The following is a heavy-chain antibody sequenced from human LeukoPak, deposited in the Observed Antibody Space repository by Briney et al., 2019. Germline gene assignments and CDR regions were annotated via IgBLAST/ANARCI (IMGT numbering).Heavy chain of an antibody. CDR3: ARDSTLNYGMDV. CDR2: MNPNSGNT. V-gene: IGHV1-8*01. J-gene: IGHJ6*02. CDR1: GYTFTSYD. Sequence: EASVKVSCKASGYTFTSYDINWVRQATGQGLEWMGWMNPNSGNTGYAQKFQGRVTMTRNTSISTAYMELSSLRSEDTAVYYCARDSTLNYGMDVWGQGTLVTVSS. D-gene: IGHD2/OR15-2a*01.